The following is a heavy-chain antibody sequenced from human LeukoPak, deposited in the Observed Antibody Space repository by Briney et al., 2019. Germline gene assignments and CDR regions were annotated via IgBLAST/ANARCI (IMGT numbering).Heavy chain of an antibody. J-gene: IGHJ4*02. Sequence: PSETLSLTCAVSVGSIRSSGYSGSWIRQPAGKGLEWIGYNFSSGSTYYNPSLKSQITISIDTSKNQFSLKLNSVTAADTAVYYCARDKTGIFDYWGRGTLVTVSS. V-gene: IGHV4-30-4*07. D-gene: IGHD7-27*01. CDR2: NFSSGST. CDR1: VGSIRSSGYS. CDR3: ARDKTGIFDY.